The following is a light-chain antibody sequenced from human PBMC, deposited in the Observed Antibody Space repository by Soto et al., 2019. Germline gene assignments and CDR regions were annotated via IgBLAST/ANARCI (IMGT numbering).Light chain of an antibody. CDR3: QQPNTWPLT. CDR2: DAS. V-gene: IGKV3-11*01. CDR1: QSVSSY. Sequence: EIVLTQSPATLSLSPGERATLSCRASQSVSSYLAWYRQKPGQAPRLLIYDASNRATGIPARFSGSGSGTDFTLTISSLEPEDFAVYYCQQPNTWPLTFGRGTKVEIK. J-gene: IGKJ4*01.